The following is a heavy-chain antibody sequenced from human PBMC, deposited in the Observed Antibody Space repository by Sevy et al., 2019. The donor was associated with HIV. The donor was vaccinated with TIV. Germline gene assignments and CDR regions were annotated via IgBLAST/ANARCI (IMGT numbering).Heavy chain of an antibody. J-gene: IGHJ4*02. Sequence: SETLSLTCTVSGYSISSGYYWGWIRQPPGKGLEWIGSIYHSRSTYYNPSLKSRVTISVDTSKNQFSLKLSSVTAADTAVYYCARERAVALAVDYWGQGTLVTVSS. D-gene: IGHD6-19*01. CDR3: ARERAVALAVDY. CDR1: GYSISSGYY. CDR2: IYHSRST. V-gene: IGHV4-38-2*02.